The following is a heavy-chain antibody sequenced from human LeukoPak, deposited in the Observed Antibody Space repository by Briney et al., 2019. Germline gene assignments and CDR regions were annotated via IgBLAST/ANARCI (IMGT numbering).Heavy chain of an antibody. D-gene: IGHD3-22*01. CDR2: ISAYNGNT. CDR1: GYTFTSYG. V-gene: IGHV1-18*01. Sequence: ASVKVSCKASGYTFTSYGISWVRQAPGQGLEWMGWISAYNGNTNYAQKFQGRVTITTDESTSTAYMELSSLRSEDTAVYYCARYYYDSSGYYYPNWFDPWGQGTLVTVSS. J-gene: IGHJ5*02. CDR3: ARYYYDSSGYYYPNWFDP.